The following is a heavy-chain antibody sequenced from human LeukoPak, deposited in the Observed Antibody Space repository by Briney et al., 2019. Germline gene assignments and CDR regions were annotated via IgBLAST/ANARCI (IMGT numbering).Heavy chain of an antibody. CDR2: IIPIFGTA. Sequence: SVKVSCKASGGTFSSYAISWVRQAPGQGLEWMGGIIPIFGTANYAQKFQGRVTITTDESTSTAYMELSSLRVEDTALYYCARVYDYVWGSYDYWGQGTLVTVSS. CDR3: ARVYDYVWGSYDY. D-gene: IGHD3-16*01. V-gene: IGHV1-69*05. J-gene: IGHJ4*02. CDR1: GGTFSSYA.